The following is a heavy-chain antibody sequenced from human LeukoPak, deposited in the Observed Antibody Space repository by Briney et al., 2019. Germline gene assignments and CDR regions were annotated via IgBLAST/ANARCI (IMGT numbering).Heavy chain of an antibody. Sequence: ASVKVSCKASGYTFTSYDINWVRQATGQGLEWMGWMNPNSGNTGYAQKFQGRVTMTRNTSISTAYMELSSLRFEDTAVYYCARGCRPYYYGSGSYSDWGQGTLVTVSS. J-gene: IGHJ4*02. D-gene: IGHD3-10*01. CDR3: ARGCRPYYYGSGSYSD. CDR2: MNPNSGNT. CDR1: GYTFTSYD. V-gene: IGHV1-8*01.